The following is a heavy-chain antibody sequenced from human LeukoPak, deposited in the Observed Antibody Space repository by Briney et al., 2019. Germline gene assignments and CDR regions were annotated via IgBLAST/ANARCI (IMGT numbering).Heavy chain of an antibody. V-gene: IGHV3-30*18. Sequence: PGGSLRLSCAASGFTFSSYGMHWVRQAPGKGLEWVAVISYDGSNKYYADSVKGRFTISRDNSKNTLYLQMNSLRAEDTAEYYCAKDRVGGILTGYIDYWGQGTLVTVSS. CDR2: ISYDGSNK. CDR1: GFTFSSYG. D-gene: IGHD3-9*01. CDR3: AKDRVGGILTGYIDY. J-gene: IGHJ4*02.